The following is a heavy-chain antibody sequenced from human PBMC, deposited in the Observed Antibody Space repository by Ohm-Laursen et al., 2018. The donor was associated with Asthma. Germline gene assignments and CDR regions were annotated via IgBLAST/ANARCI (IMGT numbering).Heavy chain of an antibody. Sequence: SLRLSCTASGFTFSSYAMHWVRQAPGKGLEWVAVISYDGSNKYYADSVKGRFTISRDNSKNTLYLQMNSLRSEDTAVYYCATHHRIAAGYDYWGQGTLVTVSS. D-gene: IGHD6-13*01. CDR3: ATHHRIAAGYDY. J-gene: IGHJ4*02. CDR2: ISYDGSNK. V-gene: IGHV3-30-3*01. CDR1: GFTFSSYA.